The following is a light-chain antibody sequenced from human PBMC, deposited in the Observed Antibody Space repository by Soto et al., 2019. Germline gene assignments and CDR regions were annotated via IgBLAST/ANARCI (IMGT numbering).Light chain of an antibody. J-gene: IGLJ2*01. CDR3: SSYTSSSTLV. V-gene: IGLV2-14*03. CDR1: SSEVGGYNY. Sequence: QSALTQPASVSGSPGQSITISCTGTSSEVGGYNYVSWYQHHPGKAPKPMIYDVNNRPSGVSNRFSGSKSGNTAYLTISGLQAEDEADYYCSSYTSSSTLVFGGGTQLTVL. CDR2: DVN.